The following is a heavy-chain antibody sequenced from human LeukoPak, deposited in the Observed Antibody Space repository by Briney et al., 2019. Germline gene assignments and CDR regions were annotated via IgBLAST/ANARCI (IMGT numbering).Heavy chain of an antibody. Sequence: GASVKVSCKAAGYTFTGYYMHWVRQAPGQGLEWMGCINPNSGGTNYAQKFQGRVTMTRDTSMSTAYMELSRLRSDDTAVYYCARVYSSGWPIDYWGQGTLVTVSS. CDR1: GYTFTGYY. CDR2: INPNSGGT. V-gene: IGHV1-2*02. D-gene: IGHD6-19*01. CDR3: ARVYSSGWPIDY. J-gene: IGHJ4*02.